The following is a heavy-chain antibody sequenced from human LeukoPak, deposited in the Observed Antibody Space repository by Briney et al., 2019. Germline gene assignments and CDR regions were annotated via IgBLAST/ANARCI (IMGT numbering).Heavy chain of an antibody. CDR3: ARGSGSYYRTLDAFDI. D-gene: IGHD1-26*01. V-gene: IGHV1-46*01. Sequence: GASVKVSCTASGYTFASYYMHWVRQAPGQGLEWMGIINPSGGSTSYAQKFQGRLTMTRDTSTSTVYMELSSLRSEDTAVYYCARGSGSYYRTLDAFDIWGQGTMVTVSS. CDR1: GYTFASYY. J-gene: IGHJ3*02. CDR2: INPSGGST.